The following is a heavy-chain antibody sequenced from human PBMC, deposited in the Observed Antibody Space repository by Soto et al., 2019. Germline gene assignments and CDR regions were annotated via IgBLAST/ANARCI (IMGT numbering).Heavy chain of an antibody. CDR3: ARLPRGRQLPHPSAEYFQH. CDR2: IFPDDSDT. J-gene: IGHJ1*01. Sequence: PGASLKISCKGSGYSFTTYWIVWVRPMPGKGLECMGVIFPDDSDTRYSQSFQGQVTISVDKSISTAYLQWSSLKASDTAMYYCARLPRGRQLPHPSAEYFQHWGQVTLITFSS. V-gene: IGHV5-51*01. CDR1: GYSFTTYW. D-gene: IGHD3-10*01.